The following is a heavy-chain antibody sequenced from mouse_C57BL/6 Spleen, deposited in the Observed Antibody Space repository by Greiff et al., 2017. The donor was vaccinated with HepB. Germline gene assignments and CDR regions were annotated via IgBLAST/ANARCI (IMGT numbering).Heavy chain of an antibody. CDR3: ARSDGNYGGGAMDY. CDR2: IDPSDSYT. Sequence: QVQLQQPGAELVKPGASVKLSCKASGYTFTSYWMQWVKQRPGQGLEWIGEIDPSDSYTNYNQKFKGKATLTVDTSSSTAYMQLSSLTSEDSAVYYCARSDGNYGGGAMDYWGQGTSVTVSS. J-gene: IGHJ4*01. CDR1: GYTFTSYW. V-gene: IGHV1-50*01. D-gene: IGHD2-1*01.